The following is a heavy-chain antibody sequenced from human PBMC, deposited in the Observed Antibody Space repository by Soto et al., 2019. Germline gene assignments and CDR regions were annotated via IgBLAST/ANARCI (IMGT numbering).Heavy chain of an antibody. V-gene: IGHV1-69*13. CDR3: ARHSGWLQSEAYYFDY. D-gene: IGHD6-19*01. CDR2: IIPIFGTA. CDR1: GVTFSSYA. Sequence: GASVKVSSKASGVTFSSYAISWVRQAPGQGLEWMGGIIPIFGTANYAQKFQGRVTITADESTSTAYMELSSLRSEDTAVYYCARHSGWLQSEAYYFDYWGQGTLVTVSS. J-gene: IGHJ4*02.